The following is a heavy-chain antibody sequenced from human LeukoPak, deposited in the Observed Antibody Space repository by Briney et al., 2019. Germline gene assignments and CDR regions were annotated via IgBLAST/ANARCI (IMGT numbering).Heavy chain of an antibody. V-gene: IGHV4-34*01. CDR3: ARRRGLVQFDY. CDR1: GGSFSGYY. CDR2: INHSGST. Sequence: PSETLSLTCAVYGGSFSGYYWSWIRQPPGKGLEWIGEINHSGSTNYNPSLKSRVTISVDTSKNQFSLKLSSVTAADTAVYYCARRRGLVQFDYWGQGTLVTVSS. D-gene: IGHD3/OR15-3a*01. J-gene: IGHJ4*02.